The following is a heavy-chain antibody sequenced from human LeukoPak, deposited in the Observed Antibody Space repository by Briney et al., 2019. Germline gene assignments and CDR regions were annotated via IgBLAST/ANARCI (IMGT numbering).Heavy chain of an antibody. J-gene: IGHJ4*02. CDR1: GGSISSSSYY. V-gene: IGHV4-39*07. CDR2: IYYSGST. D-gene: IGHD2-2*01. Sequence: SETLSLTCTVSGGSISSSSYYWGWIRQPPGKGLEWIGSIYYSGSTYYNPSLKSRVTISVDTSKNQFSLKLSSVTAADTAVYYCARVSGYVRGGHCSSTSCYSIFDYWGQGTLVTVSS. CDR3: ARVSGYVRGGHCSSTSCYSIFDY.